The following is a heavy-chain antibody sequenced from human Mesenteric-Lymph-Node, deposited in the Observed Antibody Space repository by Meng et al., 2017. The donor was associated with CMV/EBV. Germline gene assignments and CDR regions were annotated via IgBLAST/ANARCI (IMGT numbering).Heavy chain of an antibody. CDR3: ARGSSYDILTGYFDY. Sequence: QGELPQWGPGFLKPSETLSVTCAVYGGSFSGYYWNWIRQSPEKGLEWIGEINHSGSTTYNPSFTSRIIISVDTSTNQISLNMSSVTAADTAVYYCARGSSYDILTGYFDYWGQGALVTVSS. V-gene: IGHV4-34*01. CDR1: GGSFSGYY. D-gene: IGHD3-9*01. CDR2: INHSGST. J-gene: IGHJ4*02.